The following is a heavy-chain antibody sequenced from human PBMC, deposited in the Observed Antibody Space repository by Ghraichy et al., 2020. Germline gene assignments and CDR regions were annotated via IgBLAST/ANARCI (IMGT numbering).Heavy chain of an antibody. J-gene: IGHJ4*02. CDR3: ARTQRPTVVTPFDY. CDR1: GYSFTSYW. Sequence: GESMNISCKGSGYSFTSYWIGWVRQMPGKGLEWMGIIYPGDSDTRYSPSFEGQVTISADKSISTAYLQWSSLKVSDTAIYYCARTQRPTVVTPFDYWGQGTLVTVSS. V-gene: IGHV5-51*01. CDR2: IYPGDSDT. D-gene: IGHD4-23*01.